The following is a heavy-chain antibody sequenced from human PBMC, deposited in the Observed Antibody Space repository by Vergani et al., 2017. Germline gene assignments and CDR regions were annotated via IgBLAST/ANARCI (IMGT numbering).Heavy chain of an antibody. CDR2: INHSGST. CDR3: ATQTRQLCINSRFDY. Sequence: QVQLQQWGAGLLKPSETLSLTCAVYGGSFSGYYWSWIRQPPGKGLEWIGEINHSGSTNYNPSLKSRVTISVDTSKNQFSLKLSSVTAADPAVYYCATQTRQLCINSRFDYWGQGTLVTVSS. CDR1: GGSFSGYY. D-gene: IGHD5-18*01. J-gene: IGHJ4*02. V-gene: IGHV4-34*01.